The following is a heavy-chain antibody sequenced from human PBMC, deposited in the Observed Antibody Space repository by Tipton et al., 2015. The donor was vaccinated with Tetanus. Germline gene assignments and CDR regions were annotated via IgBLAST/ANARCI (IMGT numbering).Heavy chain of an antibody. V-gene: IGHV3-11*04. Sequence: LGDYYMSWIRQAPGKGLEWVSHISGTGTTVDYADSVKGRFTISRDNAKNSLYLQMNSLRDEDTAIYYCARDFRPIFGVAQPFDPWGQGTLVTVSS. CDR1: LGDYY. D-gene: IGHD3-3*01. CDR2: ISGTGTTV. J-gene: IGHJ5*02. CDR3: ARDFRPIFGVAQPFDP.